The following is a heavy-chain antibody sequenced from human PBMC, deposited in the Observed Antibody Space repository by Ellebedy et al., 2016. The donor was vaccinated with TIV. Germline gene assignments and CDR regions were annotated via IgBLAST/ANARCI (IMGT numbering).Heavy chain of an antibody. Sequence: GESLKISXAASGLIVSDRYISWVRQPPGKGLEWVSVIYTSGSTSYADSVRGRFTISRENSKNTLFLQMNSLKAEDTALYYCAKDAEGGDFWSPPYMDVWGKGTTVTVSS. CDR3: AKDAEGGDFWSPPYMDV. V-gene: IGHV3-53*01. D-gene: IGHD3-3*01. CDR2: IYTSGST. J-gene: IGHJ6*03. CDR1: GLIVSDRY.